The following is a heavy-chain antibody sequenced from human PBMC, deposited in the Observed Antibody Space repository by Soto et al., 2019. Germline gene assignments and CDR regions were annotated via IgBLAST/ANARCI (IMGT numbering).Heavy chain of an antibody. CDR3: ARYCSSPSCPSKAFDY. CDR1: GGSISSYY. J-gene: IGHJ4*02. CDR2: IYYSGST. Sequence: SETLSLTCTVSGGSISSYYWGWIRQPPGEGLEWIGYIYYSGSTNYNPSLKSRVTIAVDTPKNQFSLRLSSVTAADTAVYYCARYCSSPSCPSKAFDYWGQGTLVTVSS. D-gene: IGHD2-2*01. V-gene: IGHV4-59*01.